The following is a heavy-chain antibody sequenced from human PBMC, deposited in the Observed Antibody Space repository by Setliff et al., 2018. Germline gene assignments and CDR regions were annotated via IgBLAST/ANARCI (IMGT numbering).Heavy chain of an antibody. J-gene: IGHJ6*02. CDR1: GFTFSYYW. CDR2: INSDGSTT. CDR3: ARDHVYGSQYYYYYYGMDV. Sequence: GGSLRLSCAASGFTFSYYWMSWVRQAPGKGLVWVSRINSDGSTTSYADSVKGRFTISRDNAKNSLYLQMNSLRAEDTAVYYCARDHVYGSQYYYYYYGMDVWGQGTTVTVSS. D-gene: IGHD3-10*01. V-gene: IGHV3-74*01.